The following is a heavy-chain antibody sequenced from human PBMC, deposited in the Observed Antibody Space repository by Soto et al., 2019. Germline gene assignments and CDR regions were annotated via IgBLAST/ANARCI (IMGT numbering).Heavy chain of an antibody. J-gene: IGHJ4*02. CDR3: ARDAYSAFDC. V-gene: IGHV3-48*03. CDR1: GFTFSNYE. D-gene: IGHD4-4*01. Sequence: PVGSLRLSCAASGFTFSNYEMNWVRQAPGKGLEWVSYISSSGSTIYYADSVKGRFTISRDNAKNSLYLQMNSLRAEDTAVYYCARDAYSAFDCWGQGTLVTVSS. CDR2: ISSSGSTI.